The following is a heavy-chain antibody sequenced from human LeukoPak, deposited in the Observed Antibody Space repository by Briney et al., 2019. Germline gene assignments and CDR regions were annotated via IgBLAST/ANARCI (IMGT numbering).Heavy chain of an antibody. CDR3: ARDRIKSGSSYFDY. Sequence: PGGSLRLSCAASAFAFSDYSMNWVRQAPGKGLEWVSYISGRSSTIYYADSVKGRFTISRDNAKNSMYLQMNSLRAEDTAVYYCARDRIKSGSSYFDYWGQGTLVTVSS. V-gene: IGHV3-48*04. D-gene: IGHD1-26*01. CDR1: AFAFSDYS. CDR2: ISGRSSTI. J-gene: IGHJ4*02.